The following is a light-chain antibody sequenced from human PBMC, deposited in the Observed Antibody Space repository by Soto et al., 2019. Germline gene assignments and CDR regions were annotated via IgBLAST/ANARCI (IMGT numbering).Light chain of an antibody. CDR2: DAS. V-gene: IGKV1-5*01. Sequence: DIQMPQYPSTLSASVGDRVTITCRASQSISSWLAWYQQKPGKAPKLLIYDASSLESGVPSRFSGRGSGTEFTLTISSLQPDDFATYYCQQYNSYWTFGHGSKVDIK. CDR1: QSISSW. CDR3: QQYNSYWT. J-gene: IGKJ1*01.